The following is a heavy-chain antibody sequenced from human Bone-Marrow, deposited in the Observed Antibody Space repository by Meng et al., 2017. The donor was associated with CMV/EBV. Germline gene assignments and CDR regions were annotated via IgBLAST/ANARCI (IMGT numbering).Heavy chain of an antibody. Sequence: ASVKVSCKAFGFTFSDYYMHWVRQAPGQGLEWMGWINPNSGGTNYAQKFQGRVTMTRDTSISTAYMELSRLRSDDTAVYYCAARPYRADYWGQRTLVTVSS. CDR1: GFTFSDYY. D-gene: IGHD1-26*01. CDR2: INPNSGGT. J-gene: IGHJ4*02. V-gene: IGHV1-2*02. CDR3: AARPYRADY.